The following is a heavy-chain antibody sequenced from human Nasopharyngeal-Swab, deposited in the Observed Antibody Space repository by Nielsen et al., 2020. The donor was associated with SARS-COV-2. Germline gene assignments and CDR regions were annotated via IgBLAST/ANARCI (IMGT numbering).Heavy chain of an antibody. J-gene: IGHJ4*02. V-gene: IGHV3-49*04. Sequence: GESLKIFCTASGFTFGDYAMSWVRQAPGKGLEWVGFIRSKAYGGTTEYAASVKGRFTISRDDSKSIAYLQMNSLKTEDTAVYYCTRGDFWSGFYFDYWGQGTLVTVSS. CDR3: TRGDFWSGFYFDY. D-gene: IGHD3-3*01. CDR1: GFTFGDYA. CDR2: IRSKAYGGTT.